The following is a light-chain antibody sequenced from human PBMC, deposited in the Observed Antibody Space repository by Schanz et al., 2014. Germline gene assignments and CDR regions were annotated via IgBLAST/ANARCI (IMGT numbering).Light chain of an antibody. Sequence: EIVLTQSPGTLSLSPGEGATLSCRASETVSVDYLAWYQQIPGQAPRLLIYGASSRATGIPDRFSGSGSGTDFTLTISRLEPEDFAVYYCQQRSNPLTFGGGTKVEIK. CDR2: GAS. CDR3: QQRSNPLT. CDR1: ETVSVDY. J-gene: IGKJ4*01. V-gene: IGKV3D-20*02.